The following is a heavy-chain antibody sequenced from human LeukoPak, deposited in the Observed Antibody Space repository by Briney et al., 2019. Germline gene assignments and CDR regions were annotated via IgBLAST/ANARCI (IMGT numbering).Heavy chain of an antibody. CDR1: GFTFSSYS. J-gene: IGHJ4*02. V-gene: IGHV3-21*01. CDR2: ISSSSSYI. Sequence: PGGSLRLSCAASGFTFSSYSMNWVRQAPGKGLEWVSSISSSSSYIYYADSVKGRFTISRDNAKNSLYLQMNSLRAEDTAVYYCARMSSDRVLYYFDYWGQGTLVTVSS. D-gene: IGHD3-10*01. CDR3: ARMSSDRVLYYFDY.